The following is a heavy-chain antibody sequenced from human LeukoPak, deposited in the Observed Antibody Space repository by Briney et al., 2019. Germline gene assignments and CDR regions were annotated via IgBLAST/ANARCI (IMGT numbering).Heavy chain of an antibody. D-gene: IGHD6-19*01. V-gene: IGHV4-59*08. CDR3: ARVGSSGWYYFDY. Sequence: SETLSLTCTVSGXSISSYYWSWIRQPPGKGLEWIGYIYYSGSTNYNPSLKSRVTISVDTSKNQFSLKLSSVTAADTAVYYCARVGSSGWYYFDYWGQGTLVTVSS. J-gene: IGHJ4*02. CDR2: IYYSGST. CDR1: GXSISSYY.